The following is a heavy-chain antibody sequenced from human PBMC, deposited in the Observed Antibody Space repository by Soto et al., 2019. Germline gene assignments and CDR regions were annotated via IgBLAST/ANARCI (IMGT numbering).Heavy chain of an antibody. V-gene: IGHV4-31*03. D-gene: IGHD2-2*01. Sequence: SETLSLTCTVSGGSISSGGYYWSWIRQHPGKGLEWIGYIYYSGSTYYNPSLKSRVTISVDTSKNQFSLKLSSVTAADTAVYYCARAGYRSSTSCYAAFAAAFDIWGQGTMVTVSS. J-gene: IGHJ3*02. CDR2: IYYSGST. CDR1: GGSISSGGYY. CDR3: ARAGYRSSTSCYAAFAAAFDI.